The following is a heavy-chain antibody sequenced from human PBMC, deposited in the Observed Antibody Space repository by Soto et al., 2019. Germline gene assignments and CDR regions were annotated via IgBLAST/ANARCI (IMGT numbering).Heavy chain of an antibody. CDR1: GSTFPSST. J-gene: IGHJ4*02. CDR3: AIADYGDPDY. D-gene: IGHD4-17*01. CDR2: INAHNGNT. V-gene: IGHV1-18*01. Sequence: QVQLVQSGAEVKKPGASVKVSCKASGSTFPSSTVSWVRQAPGQGLEWMGWINAHNGNTKYALKFQGRLTMTTGTSTGTGYMELRSLRSDDTAIYFCAIADYGDPDYWGQGTLVTVSS.